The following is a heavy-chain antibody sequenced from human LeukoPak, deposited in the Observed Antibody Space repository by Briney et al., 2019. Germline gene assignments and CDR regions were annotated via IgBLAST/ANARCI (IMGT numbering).Heavy chain of an antibody. CDR3: ARDWGAYYHFFDY. Sequence: PGGSLRLSCEASGFSMSVYWMSWVRQAPGKGLEWVGNIKPDGSERNYVDSVKGRFTISRDNAKKSLYLQMSSLRAEDTAVYYCARDWGAYYHFFDYWGQGILVTVSS. J-gene: IGHJ4*02. CDR2: IKPDGSER. CDR1: GFSMSVYW. V-gene: IGHV3-7*01. D-gene: IGHD3-22*01.